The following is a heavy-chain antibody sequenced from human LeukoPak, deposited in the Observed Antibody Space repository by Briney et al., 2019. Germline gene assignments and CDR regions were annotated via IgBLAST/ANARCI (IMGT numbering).Heavy chain of an antibody. D-gene: IGHD3-22*01. J-gene: IGHJ4*02. CDR1: GYTFSSYE. CDR3: ARAPDSSGYYPLDY. V-gene: IGHV1-3*01. Sequence: ASVKVSCKASGYTFSSYEINWVRQATGQRLEWMGWINAGNGNTKYSQKFQGRVTITRDTSASTAYMELSSLRSEDTAVYYCARAPDSSGYYPLDYWGQGTLVTVSS. CDR2: INAGNGNT.